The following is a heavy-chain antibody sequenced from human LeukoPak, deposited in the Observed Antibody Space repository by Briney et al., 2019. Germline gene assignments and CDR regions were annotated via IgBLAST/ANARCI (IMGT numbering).Heavy chain of an antibody. D-gene: IGHD2-2*01. Sequence: GGSLRLSCAASGFTFSSYSMNWVRQAPGKGLEWVSSISSSSSYIYYADSVKGRFTISRDNAKNSLYLQMNSLRAEDTAVYYCAKDSSTSGNFDYWGQGTLVTVSS. J-gene: IGHJ4*02. CDR1: GFTFSSYS. V-gene: IGHV3-21*01. CDR3: AKDSSTSGNFDY. CDR2: ISSSSSYI.